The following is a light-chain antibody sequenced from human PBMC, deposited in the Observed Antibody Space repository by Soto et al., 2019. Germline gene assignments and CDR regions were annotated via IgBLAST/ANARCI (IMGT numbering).Light chain of an antibody. CDR2: STN. J-gene: IGLJ2*01. V-gene: IGLV7-43*01. CDR3: LLYYGGQLGV. Sequence: QAVVTQEPSLTVSPGGTGTLTCAVYTGAVTSSNYPNWFQQKPGQAPRALIYSTNHKYSWTPARFSGSLLGGKAALTLSGVQPEDEADYYCLLYYGGQLGVFGGGTKLTVL. CDR1: TGAVTSSNY.